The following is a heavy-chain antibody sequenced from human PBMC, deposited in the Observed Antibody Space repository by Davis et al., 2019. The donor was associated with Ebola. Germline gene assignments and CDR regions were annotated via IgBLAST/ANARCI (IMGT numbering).Heavy chain of an antibody. J-gene: IGHJ5*02. CDR2: ISSSSSYI. Sequence: GESLKICCAASGFTFSIYSMNWVRQAPGKGLEWVSSISSSSSYIYYADSVKGRFTISRDNAKNSLCLQMNSLRAEDTAVYYCARDGIAAAGTGGVYNWFDPWGQGTLVTVSS. CDR1: GFTFSIYS. D-gene: IGHD6-13*01. V-gene: IGHV3-21*01. CDR3: ARDGIAAAGTGGVYNWFDP.